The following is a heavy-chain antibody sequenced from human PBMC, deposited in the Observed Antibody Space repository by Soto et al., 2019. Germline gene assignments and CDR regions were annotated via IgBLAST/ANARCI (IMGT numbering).Heavy chain of an antibody. CDR1: GFTVSSNY. J-gene: IGHJ6*02. Sequence: EVQLVESGGGLVQPGGSLRLSCAASGFTVSSNYMSWVRQAPGKGLEWVSVIYSGGSTYYADSVKGRFTISRHNYKNTLYLQMNSLRAEDTAVYYCARVPDYGDYYYYGMDVWGQGTTVTVSS. V-gene: IGHV3-53*04. CDR3: ARVPDYGDYYYYGMDV. CDR2: IYSGGST. D-gene: IGHD4-17*01.